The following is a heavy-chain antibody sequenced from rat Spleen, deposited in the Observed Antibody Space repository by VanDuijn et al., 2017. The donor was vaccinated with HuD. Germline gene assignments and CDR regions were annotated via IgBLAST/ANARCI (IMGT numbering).Heavy chain of an antibody. J-gene: IGHJ2*01. CDR3: ARHLVYGGSLFYFDY. Sequence: EVQLVESGGGLVQPGRSMKLSCAASGFTFSSFPMAWVRQAPTKGLEWVATVSSNGNNIYYRDSVKGRFTISRDNAKSSLYLQMDSLRSEDTATYYCARHLVYGGSLFYFDYWGQGVMVTVSS. D-gene: IGHD1-11*01. CDR1: GFTFSSFP. V-gene: IGHV5-46*01. CDR2: VSSNGNNI.